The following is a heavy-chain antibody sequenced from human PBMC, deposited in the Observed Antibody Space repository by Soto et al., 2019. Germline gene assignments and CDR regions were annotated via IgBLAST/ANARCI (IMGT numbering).Heavy chain of an antibody. J-gene: IGHJ5*02. D-gene: IGHD2-15*01. V-gene: IGHV1-69*01. CDR3: ATGYCSGGSSCNWFDP. CDR1: GGTFSSYA. Sequence: QVQLVQSGAEVKKPGSSEKVSCKASGGTFSSYAISWVRQAPGQGLEWMGGIIPIFGTANYAQKFQGRVTITADESTSTAYMELSSLRSEDTAVYYCATGYCSGGSSCNWFDPWGQGTLVTVSS. CDR2: IIPIFGTA.